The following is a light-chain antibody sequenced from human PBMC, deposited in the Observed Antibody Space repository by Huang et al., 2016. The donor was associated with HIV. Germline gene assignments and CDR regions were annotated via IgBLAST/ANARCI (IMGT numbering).Light chain of an antibody. V-gene: IGKV1-8*01. J-gene: IGKJ3*01. Sequence: AIRITQSPSSLSASTGDRVTITCRASQGISSYLAWYQQKPGKAPKLLIYAASSLQSGVPARFSGSGSGTDFTLTIICLQSQDVEADYCQQYYSYPPLYTFGPGTKVDIK. CDR1: QGISSY. CDR2: AAS. CDR3: QQYYSYPPLYT.